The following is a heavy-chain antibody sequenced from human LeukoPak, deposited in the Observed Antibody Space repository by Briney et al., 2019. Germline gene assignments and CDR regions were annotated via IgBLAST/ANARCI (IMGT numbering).Heavy chain of an antibody. CDR3: ARDPRWLTPDCTSTSCYENYFEP. CDR2: IYHSGSA. J-gene: IGHJ5*02. D-gene: IGHD2-2*01. CDR1: GYSISSGYY. V-gene: IGHV4-38-2*02. Sequence: SETLSLTCAVSGYSISSGYYWGWIRQPPGKGLEWIGSIYHSGSAHYNPSFKSRVTISVDTSKNQFSLRLTSVTAADTAVYYCARDPRWLTPDCTSTSCYENYFEPWGQGTVVTVSS.